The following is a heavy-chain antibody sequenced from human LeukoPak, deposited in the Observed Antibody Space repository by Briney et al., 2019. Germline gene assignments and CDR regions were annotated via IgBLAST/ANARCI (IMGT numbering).Heavy chain of an antibody. V-gene: IGHV1-18*01. CDR2: INAYNGNT. CDR1: GYTFTTYG. J-gene: IGHJ5*02. Sequence: GASVKVSCKASGYTFTTYGISWVRQAPGQGLEWMGWINAYNGNTNYAQKLQGRVTMTTDTSTSTAYMELRSLRFDDTAVYYCARDGAVNIPRLDPWGQGTLVTVSS. CDR3: ARDGAVNIPRLDP. D-gene: IGHD1-26*01.